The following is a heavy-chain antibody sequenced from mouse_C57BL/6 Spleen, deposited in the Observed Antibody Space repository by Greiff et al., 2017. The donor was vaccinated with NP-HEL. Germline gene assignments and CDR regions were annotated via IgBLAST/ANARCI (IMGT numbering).Heavy chain of an antibody. CDR2: IWTGGGT. CDR1: GFSLTSYA. J-gene: IGHJ4*01. D-gene: IGHD1-1*01. V-gene: IGHV2-9-1*01. CDR3: ARGDDYGSSYAMDY. Sequence: VQLQQSGPGLVAPSQSLSITCTVSGFSLTSYAISWVRQPPGKGLEWLGVIWTGGGTNYNSALKSRLSISKDNSKSQVFLKMNSLQTDDTARYYGARGDDYGSSYAMDYWGQGTSVTVSS.